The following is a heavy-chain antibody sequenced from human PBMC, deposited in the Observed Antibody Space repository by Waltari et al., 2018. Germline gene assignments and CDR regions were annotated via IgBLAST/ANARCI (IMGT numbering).Heavy chain of an antibody. D-gene: IGHD6-13*01. J-gene: IGHJ4*02. CDR1: GFTFSSSW. Sequence: EVQLVESGGGLVQPGGSLRLSCAASGFTFSSSWMSWVRQAPGKGLEWVANIKQDGSEKYYVDSVKGRFTISRDNAKNSLYLQMNSLRAEDTAVYYCARDEVAAAPGYWGQGTLVTVSS. V-gene: IGHV3-7*01. CDR3: ARDEVAAAPGY. CDR2: IKQDGSEK.